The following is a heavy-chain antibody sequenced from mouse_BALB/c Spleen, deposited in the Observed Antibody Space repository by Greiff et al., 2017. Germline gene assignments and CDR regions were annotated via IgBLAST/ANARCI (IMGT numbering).Heavy chain of an antibody. CDR1: GFNIKDYY. D-gene: IGHD4-1*01. Sequence: EVQLQQSGAELVRSGASVKLSCTASGFNIKDYYMHWVKQRPEQGLEWIGWIDPENGDTEYAPKFQGKATMTADTSSNTAYLQLSSLTSEDTAVYYCNAELGAMDYWGQGTSVTVSS. V-gene: IGHV14-4*02. CDR3: NAELGAMDY. J-gene: IGHJ4*01. CDR2: IDPENGDT.